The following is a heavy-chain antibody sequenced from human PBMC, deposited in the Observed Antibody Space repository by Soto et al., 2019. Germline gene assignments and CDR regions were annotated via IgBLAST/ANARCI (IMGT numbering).Heavy chain of an antibody. CDR3: ARDLFTMIVVVTPGHAFDI. CDR1: GYTFTSYG. Sequence: GASVKVSCKASGYTFTSYGISWVRQAPGQGLEWMGWISAYNGNTNYAQKLQGRVTMPTATSTSTAYMELRSLRSDDTAVYYCARDLFTMIVVVTPGHAFDIWGQGTMVTVS. CDR2: ISAYNGNT. D-gene: IGHD3-22*01. V-gene: IGHV1-18*04. J-gene: IGHJ3*02.